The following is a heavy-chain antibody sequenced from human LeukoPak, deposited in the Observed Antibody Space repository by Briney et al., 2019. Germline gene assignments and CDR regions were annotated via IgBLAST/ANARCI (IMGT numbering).Heavy chain of an antibody. CDR1: GFTFSHYG. CDR3: ARDRAWGSYDY. CDR2: IRSNGITT. J-gene: IGHJ4*02. D-gene: IGHD7-27*01. Sequence: PGGTLRLSCAASGFTFSHYGMNWVRHTPGKGLEWVSGIRSNGITTYYADSVKGRFTTSRDNSKNTVYLQMNSLRADDTAMYFCARDRAWGSYDYWGQGALVTVSS. V-gene: IGHV3-23*01.